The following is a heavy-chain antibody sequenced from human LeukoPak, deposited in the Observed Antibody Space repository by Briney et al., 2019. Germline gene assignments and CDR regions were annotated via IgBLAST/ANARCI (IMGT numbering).Heavy chain of an antibody. CDR3: ARVDYGSGSYYGMVVDY. CDR1: GCSVSSGYF. D-gene: IGHD3-10*01. CDR2: IYHSGST. J-gene: IGHJ4*02. V-gene: IGHV4-38-2*01. Sequence: PSETLSLTCAVSGCSVSSGYFWGWIRQPPGKGLEWIGSIYHSGSTYYNPSLKSRVTISVDTSKNQFSLKLSSVTAADTAVYYCARVDYGSGSYYGMVVDYWGQGTLVTVSS.